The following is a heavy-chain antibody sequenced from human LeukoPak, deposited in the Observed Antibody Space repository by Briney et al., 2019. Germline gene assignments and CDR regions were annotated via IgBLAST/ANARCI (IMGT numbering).Heavy chain of an antibody. J-gene: IGHJ4*02. D-gene: IGHD3-3*01. CDR2: IYYSGST. CDR3: ARDTREGGVTIFGVVIGAFDY. Sequence: KSSETLSLTCTVSGGSISSNTYYWGWIRQPPGKGLEWIGSIYYSGSTYYNPSLKSRVTISVDTSKNQFSLKLSSVTAADTAVYYCARDTREGGVTIFGVVIGAFDYWGQGTLVTVSS. V-gene: IGHV4-39*02. CDR1: GGSISSNTYY.